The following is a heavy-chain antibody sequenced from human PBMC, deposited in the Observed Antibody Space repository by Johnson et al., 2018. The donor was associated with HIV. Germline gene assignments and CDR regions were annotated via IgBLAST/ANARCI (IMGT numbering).Heavy chain of an antibody. CDR3: AAIEIVVASDAFVI. J-gene: IGHJ3*02. CDR2: ISNDGGNK. V-gene: IGHV3-30*02. Sequence: QVHLVESGGGVVQPGESLRLSCEASGFSFSNYGMHWVRQAPGKGLEWVAFISNDGGNKYYADSVKGRFTISRDNSKNTLYLQMNSLRPEDTAVYYCAAIEIVVASDAFVIWGQGTMVIVS. D-gene: IGHD3-22*01. CDR1: GFSFSNYG.